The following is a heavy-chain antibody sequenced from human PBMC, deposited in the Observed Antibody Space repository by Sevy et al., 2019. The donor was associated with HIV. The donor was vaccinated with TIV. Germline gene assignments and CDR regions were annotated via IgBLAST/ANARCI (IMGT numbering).Heavy chain of an antibody. CDR2: VYYTGGT. J-gene: IGHJ3*02. CDR3: ARRNDFDI. CDR1: GGSINSDH. Sequence: SETLSLTCTVSGGSINSDHWNWIRQPPGKGLEWIGYVYYTGGTNYNPSLKNRVTISVDRTKNQFSLKLTAVTAAATAASFCARRNDFDIWGQGTMVTVSS. V-gene: IGHV4-59*08.